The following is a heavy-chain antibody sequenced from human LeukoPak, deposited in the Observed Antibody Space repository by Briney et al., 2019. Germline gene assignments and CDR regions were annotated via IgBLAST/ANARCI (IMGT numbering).Heavy chain of an antibody. Sequence: GGSLRLSCAASGFTLSSYAMSWVRQAPGKGLEWVSGISGSGGGTYYGDSVKGRFTISRDSYRNTLYLYMNSLRAEDTAVYYCAKDRDFWSGYHDGYWGQGTLVTVSS. J-gene: IGHJ4*02. D-gene: IGHD3-3*01. CDR3: AKDRDFWSGYHDGY. V-gene: IGHV3-23*01. CDR1: GFTLSSYA. CDR2: ISGSGGGT.